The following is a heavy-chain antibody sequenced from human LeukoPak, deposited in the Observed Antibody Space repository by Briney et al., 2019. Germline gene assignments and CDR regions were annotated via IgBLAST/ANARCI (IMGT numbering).Heavy chain of an antibody. CDR1: GFNFRIFG. CDR2: VSSGGDFR. Sequence: GGSLRLSCAASGFNFRIFGMNWVRQAPGKGLEWISSVSSGGDFRYYADSVRGRFTISRDNANNSLYLQMNSLRIVDTAVYYCAKDVTVAGFDYWGQGALVTVSS. V-gene: IGHV3-21*01. J-gene: IGHJ4*02. D-gene: IGHD6-19*01. CDR3: AKDVTVAGFDY.